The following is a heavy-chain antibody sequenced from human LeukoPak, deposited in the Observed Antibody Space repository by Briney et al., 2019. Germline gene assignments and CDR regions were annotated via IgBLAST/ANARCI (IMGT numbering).Heavy chain of an antibody. J-gene: IGHJ5*02. V-gene: IGHV3-23*01. CDR3: ANENWFDP. CDR1: GFTFSSYA. CDR2: ISGSGGST. Sequence: PGGSLRLSCAASGFTFSSYAMSWVRQAPGKGLEWVSSISGSGGSTSYADSVKGRFTISRENSKNTLFLQMNSLRAEDTAVYYCANENWFDPWGQGTLVTVSS.